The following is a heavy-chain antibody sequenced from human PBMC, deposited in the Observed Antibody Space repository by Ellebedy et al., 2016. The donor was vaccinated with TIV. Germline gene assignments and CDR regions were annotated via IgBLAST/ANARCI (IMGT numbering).Heavy chain of an antibody. CDR3: ARDSLYYDSSGYWFGSPSGDY. J-gene: IGHJ4*02. CDR1: GFTFSSYS. V-gene: IGHV3-21*01. Sequence: GESLKISXAASGFTFSSYSMNWVRQAPGKGLEWVSSISSSSSYIYYADSVKGRFTISRDNAKNSLYLQMNSLRAEDTAVYYCARDSLYYDSSGYWFGSPSGDYWGQGTLVTVSS. CDR2: ISSSSSYI. D-gene: IGHD3-22*01.